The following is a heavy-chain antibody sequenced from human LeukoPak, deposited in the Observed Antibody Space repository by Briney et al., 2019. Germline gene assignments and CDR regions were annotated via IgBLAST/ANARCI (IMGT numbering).Heavy chain of an antibody. Sequence: ASVKVSCKASGYTFTGYYMHWVRQAPGQGLEWMRWINPNSGGTNYAQKFQGRVTMTRDTSISTAYMELSRLRSDDTAVYYCANKGYSNGWRDSYYFDCWGQGTLVTVSS. D-gene: IGHD6-19*01. CDR2: INPNSGGT. CDR3: ANKGYSNGWRDSYYFDC. J-gene: IGHJ4*02. V-gene: IGHV1-2*02. CDR1: GYTFTGYY.